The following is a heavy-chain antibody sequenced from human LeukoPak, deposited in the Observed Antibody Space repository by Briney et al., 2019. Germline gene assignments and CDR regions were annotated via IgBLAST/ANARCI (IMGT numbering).Heavy chain of an antibody. CDR3: VRDPDYGVLYFV. CDR1: GFTFSYYG. J-gene: IGHJ6*04. Sequence: GGSLRLSCAASGFTFSYYGFHWVRQAPGKGLEWVAFIRYDGNDKFYAESVKGRFTISRDNAKNSLYLQMNSLRAEDTAVYYCVRDPDYGVLYFVWGKGTTVTVSS. V-gene: IGHV3-30*02. D-gene: IGHD4/OR15-4a*01. CDR2: IRYDGNDK.